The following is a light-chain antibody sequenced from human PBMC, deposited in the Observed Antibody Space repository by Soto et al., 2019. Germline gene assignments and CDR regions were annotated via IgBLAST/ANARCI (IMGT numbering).Light chain of an antibody. Sequence: QSVLTQPPSASETPGQRVTISCSGSSSNIGINTVDWFQQLPGTAPKLLIYNNNQRPSGVPDRFSGSKSGTSASLAISGLQSEDESDYYCAAWDDSLTGYVFGTGTKVTVL. V-gene: IGLV1-44*01. CDR1: SSNIGINT. CDR2: NNN. J-gene: IGLJ1*01. CDR3: AAWDDSLTGYV.